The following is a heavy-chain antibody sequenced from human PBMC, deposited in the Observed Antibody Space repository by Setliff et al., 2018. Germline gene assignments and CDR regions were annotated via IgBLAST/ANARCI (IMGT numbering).Heavy chain of an antibody. Sequence: SETLSLTCTVSGGSISDITYYWGWVRQPPGKGLEWIGSLFYSGSTYYSPSLKSRVTISVDTSKNRFSLEVSSVTAADTAIYFCARDNTIVGATDYWGQGTLVTVSS. CDR3: ARDNTIVGATDY. D-gene: IGHD1-26*01. CDR1: GGSISDITYY. V-gene: IGHV4-39*07. CDR2: LFYSGST. J-gene: IGHJ4*02.